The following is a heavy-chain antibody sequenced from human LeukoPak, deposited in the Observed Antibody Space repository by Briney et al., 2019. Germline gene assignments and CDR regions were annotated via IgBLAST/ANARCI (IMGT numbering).Heavy chain of an antibody. CDR2: IYYSGST. D-gene: IGHD4-17*01. V-gene: IGHV4-39*07. J-gene: IGHJ4*02. CDR1: GGSISSSSYY. Sequence: SETLSLTCTVSGGSISSSSYYWGWIRQPPGKGLEWIGSIYYSGSTYYNPSLKSRVTISVDTSKNQFSLKLSSVTAADTAVYYCARGELDDYGDYDFDYWGQGTLVTVSS. CDR3: ARGELDDYGDYDFDY.